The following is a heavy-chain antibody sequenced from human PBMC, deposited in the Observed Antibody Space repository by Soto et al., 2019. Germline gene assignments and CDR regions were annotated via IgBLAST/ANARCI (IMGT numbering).Heavy chain of an antibody. CDR3: ARQLPGKLDV. J-gene: IGHJ6*02. Sequence: GESLKISCQGSGYIFSNYLITWVRQMPGKGLEWMGGIDPGDSDTNYSPSFQGHVTMSSDKSINTAFLQWSSLKASDTAIYYCARQLPGKLDVWGQGTTVTVSS. D-gene: IGHD1-1*01. V-gene: IGHV5-10-1*01. CDR1: GYIFSNYL. CDR2: IDPGDSDT.